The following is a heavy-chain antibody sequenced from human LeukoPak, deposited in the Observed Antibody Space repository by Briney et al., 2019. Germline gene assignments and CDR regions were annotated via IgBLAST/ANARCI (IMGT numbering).Heavy chain of an antibody. CDR2: ISYDGSNK. V-gene: IGHV3-30-3*01. CDR1: GFTFSSYA. J-gene: IGHJ3*02. Sequence: GGSLRLSCAASGFTFSSYAMHWVRQAPGKGLEWVAVISYDGSNKYYADSVKGRFTISRDNSKNALYLQMNSLRVEDTAVYYCARDSGGLVVVTASRSNAFDIWGQGTMVTVSS. D-gene: IGHD2-21*02. CDR3: ARDSGGLVVVTASRSNAFDI.